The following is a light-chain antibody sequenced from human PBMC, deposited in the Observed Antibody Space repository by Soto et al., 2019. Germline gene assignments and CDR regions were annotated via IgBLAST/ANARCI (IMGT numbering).Light chain of an antibody. Sequence: DIVMTQSPDSLAVSLGERATINCKSSQSVLYSSNNKNYLAWYQQQPGQPPKLLIYWASTRESGVTDRFSGSGSGKDFTLTISSLQAEDVAVYYCQQYYSTPRPWTFGQGTKVEIK. CDR1: QSVLYSSNNKNY. CDR3: QQYYSTPRPWT. V-gene: IGKV4-1*01. J-gene: IGKJ1*01. CDR2: WAS.